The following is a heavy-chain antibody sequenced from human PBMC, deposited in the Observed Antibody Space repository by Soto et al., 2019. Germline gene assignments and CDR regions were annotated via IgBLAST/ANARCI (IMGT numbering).Heavy chain of an antibody. J-gene: IGHJ5*02. CDR2: IYYSGST. D-gene: IGHD2-15*01. Sequence: SETLSLTCTVSGGSISSYYWSWIRQPPGKGLEWIGYIYYSGSTNYNPSLKSRVTISVDTSKNQFSLKLSSVTAADTAVYYCARLGYCSGGSCNGNWFDPWGQGTLVTVSS. CDR3: ARLGYCSGGSCNGNWFDP. CDR1: GGSISSYY. V-gene: IGHV4-59*08.